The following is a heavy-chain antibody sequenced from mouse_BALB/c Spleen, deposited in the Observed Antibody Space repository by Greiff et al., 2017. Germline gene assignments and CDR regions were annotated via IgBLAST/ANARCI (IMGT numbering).Heavy chain of an antibody. CDR2: ISSGGSYT. Sequence: EVKLVESGGDLVKPGGSLKLSCAASGFTFSSYGMSWVRQTPDKRLEWVATISSGGSYTYYPDSVKGRFTISRDNAKNTLYLQMSSLKSEDTAMYYCARGLAYFDYWGQGTTLTVSS. CDR3: ARGLAYFDY. J-gene: IGHJ2*01. D-gene: IGHD1-1*01. CDR1: GFTFSSYG. V-gene: IGHV5-6*02.